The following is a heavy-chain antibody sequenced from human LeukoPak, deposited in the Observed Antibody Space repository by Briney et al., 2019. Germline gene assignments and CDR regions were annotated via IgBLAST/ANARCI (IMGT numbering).Heavy chain of an antibody. CDR1: GLPIGDFA. Sequence: GGSLRLSCVASGLPIGDFAMHWVRQAPGQGLEWVSLISGDGVSTFFTDSVEGRFSISRDNSKNSLFLEMSSLRTEDTAMYYCARESGKFDYWGQGTLVTVSS. J-gene: IGHJ4*02. CDR3: ARESGKFDY. V-gene: IGHV3-43*02. CDR2: ISGDGVST.